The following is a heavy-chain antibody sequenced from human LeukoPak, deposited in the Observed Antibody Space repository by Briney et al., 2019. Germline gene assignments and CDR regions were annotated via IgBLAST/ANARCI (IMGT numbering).Heavy chain of an antibody. Sequence: ASVKVSCKASGYTFTSYYMHWVRQAPGQGLEWMGIINPSGGSTSYAQKFQGRVTMTRDMSTSTVYMELSSLRSEDTAVYYCARDLIEEMATLGAFDIWGQGTMVTVSS. V-gene: IGHV1-46*01. CDR3: ARDLIEEMATLGAFDI. D-gene: IGHD5-24*01. J-gene: IGHJ3*02. CDR2: INPSGGST. CDR1: GYTFTSYY.